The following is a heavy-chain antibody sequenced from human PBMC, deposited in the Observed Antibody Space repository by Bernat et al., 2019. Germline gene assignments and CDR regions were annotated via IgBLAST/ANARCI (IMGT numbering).Heavy chain of an antibody. CDR2: IYPDDSGT. D-gene: IGHD1-1*01. Sequence: EVQLVQSGAEVKKPGESLKISCKGSGYSFTSYWIGWVRQMSGKGLEWMGIIYPDDSGTRYSPSFQGQVTISADKSISTAYLQWSSLKASDTAMYYCARVSGTTNDAFDIWGQGTMVTVSS. CDR1: GYSFTSYW. CDR3: ARVSGTTNDAFDI. V-gene: IGHV5-51*01. J-gene: IGHJ3*02.